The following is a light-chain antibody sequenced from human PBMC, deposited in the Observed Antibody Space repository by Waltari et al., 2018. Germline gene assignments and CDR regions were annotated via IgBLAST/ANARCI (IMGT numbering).Light chain of an antibody. CDR1: INNVGNQG. J-gene: IGLJ3*02. CDR2: RTD. CDR3: LAWDSSLTVWM. V-gene: IGLV10-54*04. Sequence: QAGLTQPPSVSKGLGQTATLTCTGNINNVGNQGAAWLQQHQGHPPKLLSDRTDDRPSGISERFAAFRSGNTASLMIRGLQPEDEGDYYCLAWDSSLTVWMFGGGTKLTVL.